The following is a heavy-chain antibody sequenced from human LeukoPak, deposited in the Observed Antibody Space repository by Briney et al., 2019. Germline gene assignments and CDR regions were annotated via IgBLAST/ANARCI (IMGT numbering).Heavy chain of an antibody. V-gene: IGHV4-39*07. D-gene: IGHD3-10*01. CDR1: GGSISSSSYY. CDR3: ARDVGVWFGELGAFDI. CDR2: IYYSGST. J-gene: IGHJ3*02. Sequence: SETLSLTCTVSGGSISSSSYYWGWIRQPPGKGLEWIGSIYYSGSTYYNPSLKSRVTISVDTSKNQFSLKLSSVTAADTAVYYCARDVGVWFGELGAFDIWGQGTMVTVSS.